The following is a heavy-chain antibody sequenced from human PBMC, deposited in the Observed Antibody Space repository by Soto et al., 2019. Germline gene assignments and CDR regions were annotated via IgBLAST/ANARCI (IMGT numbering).Heavy chain of an antibody. V-gene: IGHV3-33*01. CDR2: IWYDGSNK. CDR1: GFTFSSYG. D-gene: IGHD3-3*01. CDR3: AREAGDFWSGYYFIDYGNYYFDY. J-gene: IGHJ4*02. Sequence: QVQLVASGGGVVQPGRSLRLSCAASGFTFSSYGMHWVRQAPGKGLAWVAVIWYDGSNKYYADSVKGRFTISRDNSMNRLYLQMNSLRAEDTAVYYCAREAGDFWSGYYFIDYGNYYFDYWGQGTLVTVSS.